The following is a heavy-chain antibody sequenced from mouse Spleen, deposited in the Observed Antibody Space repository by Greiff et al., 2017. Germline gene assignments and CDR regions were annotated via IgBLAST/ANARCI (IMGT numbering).Heavy chain of an antibody. D-gene: IGHD1-1*01. J-gene: IGHJ2*01. V-gene: IGHV1-15*01. Sequence: QVQLKETGAELVRPGASVTLSCKASGYTFTDYEMHWVKQTPVHGLEWIGAIDPETGGTAYNQKFKGKAILTADKSSSTAYMELRSLTSEDSAVYYCTRYYGSSYLDYWGQGTTLTVSS. CDR2: IDPETGGT. CDR3: TRYYGSSYLDY. CDR1: GYTFTDYE.